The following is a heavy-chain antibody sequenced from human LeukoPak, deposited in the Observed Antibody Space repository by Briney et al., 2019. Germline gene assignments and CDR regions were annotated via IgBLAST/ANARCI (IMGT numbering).Heavy chain of an antibody. V-gene: IGHV3-23*01. D-gene: IGHD6-13*01. CDR1: GFTFRSYW. CDR2: ISGSGGST. J-gene: IGHJ4*02. Sequence: PGGSLRLSCAASGFTFRSYWMGWVRQAPGKGLEWVSAISGSGGSTYYADSVKGRFTISRDNSKNTLYLQMNSLRAEDTAVYYCAKTSSPDRGAAAKGYFDYWGQGTLVTVSS. CDR3: AKTSSPDRGAAAKGYFDY.